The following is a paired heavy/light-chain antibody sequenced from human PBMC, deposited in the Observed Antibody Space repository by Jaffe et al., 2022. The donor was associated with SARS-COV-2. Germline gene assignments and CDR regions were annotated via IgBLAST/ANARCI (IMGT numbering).Light chain of an antibody. CDR3: QQYNDWPPVT. CDR1: QSVRSN. J-gene: IGKJ4*01. V-gene: IGKV3D-15*01. CDR2: GAS. Sequence: EIVMTQSPATLSVSPGERVTLSCRASQSVRSNLAWYQQKPGQAPRLLIFGASTRATGIPARFSGSGSGTEFTLTISSLQSEDFAVYYCQQYNDWPPVTFGGGTRVEIK.
Heavy chain of an antibody. CDR1: GFIFDDYA. Sequence: EVQLVESGGGLVQPGRSLRLSCAASGFIFDDYAMHWVRQVPGKGLEWVSGIGWNSGTIGYADSVKGRFSISRDNAKNSLILQMNSLKAEDTAVYYCAKGASGHLSGNTYYYYMDVWGKGTTVTVSS. CDR2: IGWNSGTI. V-gene: IGHV3-9*01. CDR3: AKGASGHLSGNTYYYYMDV. J-gene: IGHJ6*03. D-gene: IGHD5-12*01.